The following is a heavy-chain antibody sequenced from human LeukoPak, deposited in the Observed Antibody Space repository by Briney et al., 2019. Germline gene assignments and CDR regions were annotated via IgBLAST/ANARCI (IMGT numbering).Heavy chain of an antibody. D-gene: IGHD2-15*01. CDR3: ASTLKGYCSGGSCYLPNWFDP. V-gene: IGHV3-30-3*01. J-gene: IGHJ5*02. CDR1: RFTFSDYS. Sequence: QSGRSLRLSCAASRFTFSDYSMHWVRQAPGKGLEWVAVISYDGSNKYYADSVKGRFTISRDNSKNTLYLQMNSLRAEDTAVYYCASTLKGYCSGGSCYLPNWFDPWGQGTLVTVSS. CDR2: ISYDGSNK.